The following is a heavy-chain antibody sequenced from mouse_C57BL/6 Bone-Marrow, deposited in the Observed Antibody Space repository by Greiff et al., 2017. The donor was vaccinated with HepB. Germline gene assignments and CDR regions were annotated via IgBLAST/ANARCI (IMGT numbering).Heavy chain of an antibody. CDR2: IDPSDSET. CDR3: ARNPPYYSNSYYAMDY. Sequence: VKLQQPGAELVRPGSSVKLSCKASGYTFTSYWMHWVKQRPIQGLEWIGNIDPSDSETHYNQKFKDKATLTVDKSSSTAYMQLSSLTSEDSAVYYCARNPPYYSNSYYAMDYWGQGTSVTVSS. V-gene: IGHV1-52*01. CDR1: GYTFTSYW. J-gene: IGHJ4*01. D-gene: IGHD2-5*01.